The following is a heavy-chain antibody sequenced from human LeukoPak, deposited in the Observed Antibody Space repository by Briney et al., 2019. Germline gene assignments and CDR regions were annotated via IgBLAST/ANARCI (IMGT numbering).Heavy chain of an antibody. Sequence: GASVKVSCKASGGTFSSYAISWVRQAPGQGLEWMGGIIPIFGTANYAQKFQGRVTITADESTSTAYMELSSLRSEDTAVYYCAGGYSYASYYYYMDVWGKGTTVTISS. J-gene: IGHJ6*03. D-gene: IGHD5-18*01. CDR3: AGGYSYASYYYYMDV. V-gene: IGHV1-69*13. CDR1: GGTFSSYA. CDR2: IIPIFGTA.